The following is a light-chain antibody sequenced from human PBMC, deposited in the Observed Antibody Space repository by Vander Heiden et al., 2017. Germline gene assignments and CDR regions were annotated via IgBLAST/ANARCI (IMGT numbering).Light chain of an antibody. CDR2: DVS. CDR1: SSDVGGYNY. J-gene: IGLJ1*01. V-gene: IGLV2-14*01. Sequence: QSALTQPASVSGSPGQSITISCTGTSSDVGGYNYVSWYQQHPGKATKLMMYDVSNRPSGVSNRFSGSKSGNTASLTISGLQAEDEADYYCSSYTSSSPYVFGTGTKVTVL. CDR3: SSYTSSSPYV.